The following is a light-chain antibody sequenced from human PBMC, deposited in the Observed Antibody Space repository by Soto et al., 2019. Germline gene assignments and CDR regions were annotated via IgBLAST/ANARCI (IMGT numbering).Light chain of an antibody. V-gene: IGKV3-15*01. J-gene: IGKJ2*01. CDR1: QSVSNN. CDR3: QQSDNWPYT. Sequence: EIVMTHSPATLSVSPGERATLSCRASQSVSNNLAWHQQKPGQAPRLLIYGASTRATAIPARFRGSGSGTEFTLTISSLQSEDCAVYLCQQSDNWPYTFGQGTKLEI. CDR2: GAS.